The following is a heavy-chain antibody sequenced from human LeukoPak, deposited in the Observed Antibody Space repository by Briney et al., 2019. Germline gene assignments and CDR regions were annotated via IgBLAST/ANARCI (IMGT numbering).Heavy chain of an antibody. V-gene: IGHV1-2*02. CDR3: ARAVDKATIFGVVI. J-gene: IGHJ4*02. Sequence: ASVKVSCKASGYTFTGYYMHWVRQAPGQGFEWMGWINPNSGGTHYAQKFQGRVTMTRDTSISTAYMELSRLRSDDTAVYYCARAVDKATIFGVVIWGQGTLVTVSS. CDR2: INPNSGGT. CDR1: GYTFTGYY. D-gene: IGHD3-3*01.